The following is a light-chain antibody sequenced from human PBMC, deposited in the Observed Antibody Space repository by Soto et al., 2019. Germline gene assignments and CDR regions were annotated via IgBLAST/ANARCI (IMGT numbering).Light chain of an antibody. CDR1: QGISSY. J-gene: IGKJ5*01. CDR3: QQYGNLPYT. V-gene: IGKV1-33*01. CDR2: DVS. Sequence: DIQLTQSPSLLSASVGDRVTITFRSSQGISSYLAWYQQKPGKAPRLLIYDVSKLQTGVPSRFSGSGSGTDFTFTISSLQPEDIATYYCQQYGNLPYTFGPGTRLEIK.